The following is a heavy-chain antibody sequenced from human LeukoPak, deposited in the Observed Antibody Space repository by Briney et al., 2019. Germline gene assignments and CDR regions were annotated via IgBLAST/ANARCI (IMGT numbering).Heavy chain of an antibody. CDR2: IYYSGST. Sequence: SETLSLTCTVSGGSISSSSYYWGWIRQPPGKGLEWIGSIYYSGSTYYNPSLKSRVTISVDTSKNQFSLKLSSVTAADTAVYYCARRYSRDGYNIDYRGQGTLVTVSS. V-gene: IGHV4-39*01. J-gene: IGHJ4*02. CDR3: ARRYSRDGYNIDY. CDR1: GGSISSSSYY. D-gene: IGHD5-24*01.